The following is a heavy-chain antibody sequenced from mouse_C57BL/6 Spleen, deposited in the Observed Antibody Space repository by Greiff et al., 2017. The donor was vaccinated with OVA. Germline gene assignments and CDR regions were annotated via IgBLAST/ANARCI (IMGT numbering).Heavy chain of an antibody. Sequence: QVQLQQPGAELVMPGASVKLSCKASGYTFTSYWMHWVKQRPGQGLEWIGEIDPSDSYTNYNQKFKGKSTLTVDKSSSTAYMQLSSLTSEDSAVYYCARWALANWYYFDYWGQGTTLTVSS. D-gene: IGHD4-1*01. CDR2: IDPSDSYT. CDR1: GYTFTSYW. J-gene: IGHJ2*01. CDR3: ARWALANWYYFDY. V-gene: IGHV1-69*01.